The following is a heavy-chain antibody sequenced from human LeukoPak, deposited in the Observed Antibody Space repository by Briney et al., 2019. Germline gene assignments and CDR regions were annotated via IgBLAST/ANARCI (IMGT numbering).Heavy chain of an antibody. Sequence: PGGSLRLSCAASGFTFSSYSMNWVRQAPGKGLEWVANIKQDGSEKYYVDSVKGRFTISRDNAKNSLYLQMNSLRAEDTAVYYCASCIDDSQPDIWGQGTMVTVSS. CDR3: ASCIDDSQPDI. J-gene: IGHJ3*02. CDR1: GFTFSSYS. CDR2: IKQDGSEK. V-gene: IGHV3-7*01. D-gene: IGHD3-3*01.